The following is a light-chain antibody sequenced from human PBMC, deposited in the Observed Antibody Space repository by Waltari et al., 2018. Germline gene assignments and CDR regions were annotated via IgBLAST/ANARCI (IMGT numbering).Light chain of an antibody. CDR1: SSNLGAGYD. J-gene: IGLJ3*02. V-gene: IGLV1-40*01. CDR3: QSYDSSLTAWV. Sequence: QSVLTQPPSVSGAPGQRVTISCTGSSSNLGAGYDVPGYQQLPGTAPNLLIYVNTNRPSGVPDRISASKSGTSASLAITGLQAEDEADYYCQSYDSSLTAWVFGGGTKLTVL. CDR2: VNT.